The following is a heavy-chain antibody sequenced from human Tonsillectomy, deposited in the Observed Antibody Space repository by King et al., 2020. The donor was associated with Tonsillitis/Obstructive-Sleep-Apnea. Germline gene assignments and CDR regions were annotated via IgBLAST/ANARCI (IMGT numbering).Heavy chain of an antibody. CDR2: ITSSGSTI. J-gene: IGHJ6*02. V-gene: IGHV3-48*03. CDR1: GFTFRSYE. CDR3: TREPENYYGLDV. Sequence: DVQLVESGGGLVQPGGSLRLSCAASGFTFRSYEMNWVRQAPGKGLEWVSYITSSGSTIYYADSVKGRFTISRDNAKNSLYLQMNSLRAEDTAVYYCTREPENYYGLDVWGQGTTVTVSS.